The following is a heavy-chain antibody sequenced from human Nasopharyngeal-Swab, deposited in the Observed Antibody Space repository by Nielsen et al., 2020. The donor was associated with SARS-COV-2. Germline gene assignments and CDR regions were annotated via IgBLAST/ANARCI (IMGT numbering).Heavy chain of an antibody. Sequence: LKISCAASGFTFSSYGMHWVRQAPGKGLEWVAVIWYDGSNKYYADSVKGRFTISRDNSKNTLYLQMNSLRAEDTAVYYCARDLGDGYNGEYFDYWGQGTLVTVSS. CDR2: IWYDGSNK. D-gene: IGHD5-24*01. V-gene: IGHV3-33*01. CDR3: ARDLGDGYNGEYFDY. CDR1: GFTFSSYG. J-gene: IGHJ4*02.